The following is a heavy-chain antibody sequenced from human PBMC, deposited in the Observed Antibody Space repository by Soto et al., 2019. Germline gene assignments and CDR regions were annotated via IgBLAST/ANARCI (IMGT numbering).Heavy chain of an antibody. J-gene: IGHJ6*02. CDR2: ITYDNT. CDR1: GFTFSSYG. V-gene: IGHV3-30*18. D-gene: IGHD1-1*01. CDR3: AKRVSDNKSGMDV. Sequence: QVQLVESGGGVVQPGTSLRLSCVASGFTFSSYGMHWVRQAPGKGLEWVAVITYDNTYYADSVQGRFTISRDNSKNTLYLQMNSLRDDDTAVYYCAKRVSDNKSGMDVWGQGTTVIVSS.